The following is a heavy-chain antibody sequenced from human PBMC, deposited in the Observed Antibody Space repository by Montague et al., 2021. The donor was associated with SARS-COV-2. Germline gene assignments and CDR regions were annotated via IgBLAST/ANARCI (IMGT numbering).Heavy chain of an antibody. D-gene: IGHD4-17*01. CDR1: SGSISSHY. CDR2: VNYGGRT. V-gene: IGHV4-59*11. CDR3: ARAVTTGIGWFDP. Sequence: SETLSLTCTVSSGSISSHYWSWIRQPPGKGLEWIGYVNYGGRTNYNPSLKSRVSISLDTSKNQFSLRLNSVTAAETAVYYWARAVTTGIGWFDPWGQGTLVIVSS. J-gene: IGHJ5*02.